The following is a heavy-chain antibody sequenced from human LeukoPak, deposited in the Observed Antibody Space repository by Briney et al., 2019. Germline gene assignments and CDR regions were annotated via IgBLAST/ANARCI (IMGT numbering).Heavy chain of an antibody. CDR3: ARYYRPAYYFDY. D-gene: IGHD2/OR15-2a*01. V-gene: IGHV4-61*05. J-gene: IGHJ4*02. Sequence: SETLSLTCTVSGGSISTSNYYWGWIRQPPGKGLEWIGYIYYSGSTNYNPSLKSRVTISVDTSKNQFSLKLSSVTAADTAVYSCARYYRPAYYFDYWGQGTLVTVSS. CDR2: IYYSGST. CDR1: GGSISTSNYY.